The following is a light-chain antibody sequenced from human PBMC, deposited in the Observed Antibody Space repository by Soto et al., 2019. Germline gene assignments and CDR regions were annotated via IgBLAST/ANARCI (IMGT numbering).Light chain of an antibody. Sequence: ENVLTQSPGTLSLSPGEGTTLSRRASQNINSDYLAWYQQKPGQAPRLLIHGASSRTTGIPDRFRGGGSGTDFTLTITRLEPEDFVVYYCQQYGSSPRTFGQGTKVDIK. CDR3: QQYGSSPRT. CDR2: GAS. V-gene: IGKV3-20*01. J-gene: IGKJ1*01. CDR1: QNINSDY.